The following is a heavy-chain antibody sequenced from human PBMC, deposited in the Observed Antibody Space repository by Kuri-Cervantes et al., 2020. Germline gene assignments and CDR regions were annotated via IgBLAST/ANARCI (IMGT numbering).Heavy chain of an antibody. J-gene: IGHJ4*02. CDR1: GFTFSSYG. V-gene: IGHV3-30*03. CDR2: ISSDGSNK. D-gene: IGHD2-2*01. Sequence: GGSLRLSCAASGFTFSSYGMHWVRQAPGKGLEWVAVISSDGSNKYYADSVKGRFTISRDNSKNTLYLQMNSLRAEDTAVYYCARPAAQKRGDFDCWGQGTLVTVSS. CDR3: ARPAAQKRGDFDC.